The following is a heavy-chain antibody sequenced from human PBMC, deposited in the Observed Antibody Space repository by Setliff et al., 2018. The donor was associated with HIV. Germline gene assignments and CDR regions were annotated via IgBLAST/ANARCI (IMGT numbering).Heavy chain of an antibody. CDR3: ARKEYQLLHAFDI. CDR1: GYTFTCYG. J-gene: IGHJ3*02. CDR2: ISGYNGNT. Sequence: ASVKVSCKASGYTFTCYGISWVRQAPGQGLEWMGWISGYNGNTKYVQKLQGRVTMTTDTSTNTAYMEVTSLRSEDTAVYYCARKEYQLLHAFDIWGQGTMVTVSS. D-gene: IGHD2-2*01. V-gene: IGHV1-18*01.